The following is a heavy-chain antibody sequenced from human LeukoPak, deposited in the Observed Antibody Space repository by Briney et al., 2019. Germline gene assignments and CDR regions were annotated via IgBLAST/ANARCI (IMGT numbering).Heavy chain of an antibody. J-gene: IGHJ4*02. CDR3: AKDGKLLWFGDNYYFDY. CDR1: GFTFSSYA. V-gene: IGHV3-30-3*01. CDR2: ISYDGSNK. Sequence: GRSLRLSCAASGFTFSSYAMHWVRQAPGKGLEWVAVISYDGSNKYYADSVKGRFTISRDNSKNTLYLQMNSLRAEDTAVYYCAKDGKLLWFGDNYYFDYWGQGTLVTVSS. D-gene: IGHD3-10*01.